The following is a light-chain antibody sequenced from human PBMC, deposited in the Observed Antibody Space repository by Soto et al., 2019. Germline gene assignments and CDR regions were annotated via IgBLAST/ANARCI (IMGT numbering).Light chain of an antibody. CDR2: EVI. V-gene: IGLV2-14*01. Sequence: QSALTQPASVSGSPGQSITISCTGSSSDVGGYNYVSWYQQHPGKAPKLMIYEVINRPSCVSSRFSGSKSGNTASLTISGLQAEDEADYYCCSYTSSDTHMVFGGGTKVTVL. CDR3: CSYTSSDTHMV. CDR1: SSDVGGYNY. J-gene: IGLJ3*02.